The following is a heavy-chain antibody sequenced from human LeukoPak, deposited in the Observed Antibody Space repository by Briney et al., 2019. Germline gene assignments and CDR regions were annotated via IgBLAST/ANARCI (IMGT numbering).Heavy chain of an antibody. CDR3: ARHRSAPTYFDY. Sequence: SETLSLTCTVSGGSISYYYWSWIRQPPGKGLEWIGYIYYSGSTNYNPSLKSRVTISVDTSKNQFSLKLSSVTAADAAVYYCARHRSAPTYFDYWGQGTLVTVSS. CDR2: IYYSGST. J-gene: IGHJ4*02. V-gene: IGHV4-59*01. D-gene: IGHD3-10*01. CDR1: GGSISYYY.